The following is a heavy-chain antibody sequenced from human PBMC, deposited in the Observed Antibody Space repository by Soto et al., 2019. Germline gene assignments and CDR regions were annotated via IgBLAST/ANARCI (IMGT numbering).Heavy chain of an antibody. V-gene: IGHV4-61*01. D-gene: IGHD4-17*01. Sequence: QVQLHESGPGLLKPSETLSLTCSVAGDSVSRGSHSWTWTRQPPGKGLEFLGYIYYTGSTNYNPSLKSRVTISVDTSKNQISLMLTSVTAADTAVYYCARTSTGYGDGDFWGHGILVTVSS. CDR2: IYYTGST. CDR1: GDSVSRGSHS. J-gene: IGHJ4*01. CDR3: ARTSTGYGDGDF.